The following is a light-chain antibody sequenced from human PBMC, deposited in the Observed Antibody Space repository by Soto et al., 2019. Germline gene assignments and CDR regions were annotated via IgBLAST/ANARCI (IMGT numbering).Light chain of an antibody. CDR3: QQYSSWACT. V-gene: IGKV3-15*01. J-gene: IGKJ2*02. CDR1: QSVSSN. CDR2: GAS. Sequence: EIVMTQSPATLAVSPGERAALSCRASQSVSSNFAWYQQKPGQAPRLLIYGASSRATGTPARFSGSGSGTEFTLTISSLQSEDFAVYYCQQYSSWACTFGLGTKLEIK.